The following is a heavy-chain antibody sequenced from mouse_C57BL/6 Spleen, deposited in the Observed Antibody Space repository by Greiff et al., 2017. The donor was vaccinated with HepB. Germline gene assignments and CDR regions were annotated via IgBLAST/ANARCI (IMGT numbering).Heavy chain of an antibody. Sequence: VQLKESGPELVKPGASVKISCKASGYTFTDYYMNWVKQSHGKSLEWIGDINPNNGGTSYNQKFKGKATLTVDKSSSTAYMELRSLTSEDSAVYYCARREYYGSRYFDVWGTGTTVTVSS. D-gene: IGHD1-1*01. CDR3: ARREYYGSRYFDV. J-gene: IGHJ1*03. CDR1: GYTFTDYY. CDR2: INPNNGGT. V-gene: IGHV1-26*01.